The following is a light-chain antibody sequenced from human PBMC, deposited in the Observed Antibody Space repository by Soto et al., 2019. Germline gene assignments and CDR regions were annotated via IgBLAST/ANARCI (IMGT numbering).Light chain of an antibody. CDR1: QDVGKW. Sequence: DIQMTQSPSSVSASVGDRVTLTCRASQDVGKWLAWYQQKPGKAPTVLIHGASSLQSGVPSRYSGSGHGTDFTLTISSLQPEDFATYYCQQANSFPITFGQGTRLEI. CDR2: GAS. CDR3: QQANSFPIT. J-gene: IGKJ5*01. V-gene: IGKV1-12*01.